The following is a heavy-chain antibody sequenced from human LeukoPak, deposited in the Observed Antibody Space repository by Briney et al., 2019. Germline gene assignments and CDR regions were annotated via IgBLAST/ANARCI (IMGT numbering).Heavy chain of an antibody. CDR1: GTTFSRSA. CDR2: VIPVLGTT. D-gene: IGHD1-26*01. J-gene: IGHJ4*02. CDR3: ARDDGSATLGFDS. Sequence: SVKVACKASGTTFSRSAISWVRQAPGQGLEWMGGVIPVLGTTNYAQKFQDRVSITTDESTSTAYMEVSSLRSVDTAVYYCARDDGSATLGFDSWGQGTLVTVSS. V-gene: IGHV1-69*05.